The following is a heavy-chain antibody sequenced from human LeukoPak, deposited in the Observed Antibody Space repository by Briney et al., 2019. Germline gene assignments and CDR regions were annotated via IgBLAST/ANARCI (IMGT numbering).Heavy chain of an antibody. Sequence: ASVKVSCKASVYTFTSYDINGVRQATGQGLEWMGWMNPNSGNTGYAQKFQGRVAMTRSTSISTAYMELSNLRSEDTAVYYCARENRAVVGVGGRGTLVTVSS. CDR1: VYTFTSYD. V-gene: IGHV1-8*01. CDR3: ARENRAVVGV. J-gene: IGHJ4*02. CDR2: MNPNSGNT. D-gene: IGHD2-15*01.